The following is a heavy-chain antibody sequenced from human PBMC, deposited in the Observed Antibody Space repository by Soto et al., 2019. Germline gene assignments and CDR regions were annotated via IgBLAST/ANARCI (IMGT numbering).Heavy chain of an antibody. D-gene: IGHD6-6*01. CDR2: INACNGNT. J-gene: IGHJ4*02. Sequence: ASVKVSCKASGYTFTSYGISWVRQAPGQRLEWMGWINACNGNTKYSQKLQGRVTITRDTSASTAYMELSSLRSEDTAVYYCARGAIAALTIFDYWGQGTLVTVSS. CDR1: GYTFTSYG. V-gene: IGHV1-18*01. CDR3: ARGAIAALTIFDY.